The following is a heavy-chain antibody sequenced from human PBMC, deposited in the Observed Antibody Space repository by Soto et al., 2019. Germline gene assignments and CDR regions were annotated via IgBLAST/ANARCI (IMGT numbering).Heavy chain of an antibody. Sequence: KGLEWIGSISYSGKIYYNPSLKSRVTISVDTSKNQFSLRLSSVNAADTAVYYFVRKIPAPAGSNYFGMDVWGQGPTGT. CDR3: VRKIPAPAGSNYFGMDV. V-gene: IGHV4-39*01. D-gene: IGHD2-2*01. CDR2: ISYSGKI. J-gene: IGHJ6*02.